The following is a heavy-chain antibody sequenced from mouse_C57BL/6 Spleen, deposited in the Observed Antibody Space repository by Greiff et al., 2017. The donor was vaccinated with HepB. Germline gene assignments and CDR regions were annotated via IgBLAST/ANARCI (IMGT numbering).Heavy chain of an antibody. CDR1: GYTFTSYW. CDR3: ARSYGNYFDYFDY. D-gene: IGHD2-10*02. V-gene: IGHV1-53*01. CDR2: INPSNGGT. Sequence: VKLQQPGTELVKPGASVKLSCKASGYTFTSYWMHWVKQRPGQGLEWIGNINPSNGGTNYNEKFKSKATLTVDKSSSTAYMQLSSLTSEDSAVYYCARSYGNYFDYFDYWGQGTTLTVSS. J-gene: IGHJ2*01.